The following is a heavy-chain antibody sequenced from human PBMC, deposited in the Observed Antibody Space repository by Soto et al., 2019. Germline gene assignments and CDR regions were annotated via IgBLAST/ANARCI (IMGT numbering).Heavy chain of an antibody. J-gene: IGHJ5*02. CDR3: ARADSFDWLLGGWFDP. V-gene: IGHV1-3*01. CDR2: INAGNGNT. Sequence: ASVKVSCKASGYTFTSYAMHCVRQAPGQRLEWMGWINAGNGNTKYSQKFQGRVTMTRNTSISTAYMELSSLRSEDTAVYYCARADSFDWLLGGWFDPWGQGTLVTVSS. D-gene: IGHD3-9*01. CDR1: GYTFTSYA.